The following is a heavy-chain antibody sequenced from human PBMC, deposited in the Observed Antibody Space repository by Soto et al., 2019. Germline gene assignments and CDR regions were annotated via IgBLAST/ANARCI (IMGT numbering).Heavy chain of an antibody. V-gene: IGHV3-21*01. CDR1: GFTFSSYS. D-gene: IGHD2-15*01. J-gene: IGHJ4*01. Sequence: GGSLRLSCAASGFTFSSYSMNWVRQAPGKGLEWVSSISSSSSYIYYADSVKGRFTISRDNAKNSLYLQMNSLRAEDTAVYYCARDHRVVAATPFYLDYWGHGTLVTVSS. CDR3: ARDHRVVAATPFYLDY. CDR2: ISSSSSYI.